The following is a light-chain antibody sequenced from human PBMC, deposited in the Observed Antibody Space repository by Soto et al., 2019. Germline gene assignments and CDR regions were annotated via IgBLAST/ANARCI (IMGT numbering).Light chain of an antibody. CDR1: QNINRS. J-gene: IGKJ4*01. V-gene: IGKV1-39*01. Sequence: DIQMTQSPSSLSASVGDSVTITCRASQNINRSLNWYQQKPGKAPKLLIYATSNLQAGVPSRFSGSGSGTDFNLAISSLLPEDCATYYCQQTFSTPLTFGGGTKVDIK. CDR3: QQTFSTPLT. CDR2: ATS.